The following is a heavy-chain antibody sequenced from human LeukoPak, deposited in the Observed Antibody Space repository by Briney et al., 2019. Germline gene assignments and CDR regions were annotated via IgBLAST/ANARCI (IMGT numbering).Heavy chain of an antibody. CDR1: GFTFSNYP. V-gene: IGHV3-21*01. CDR2: ISSSSTYI. D-gene: IGHD4-17*01. Sequence: PGGSLRLSCAASGFTFSNYPMDWVRPAPGKGVEWVSYISSSSTYIYYADSVKGRFTISRDNAKNSLYLQMNSLRAEDTAVYYCARDMTTARFDNWGQGTLVTVSS. CDR3: ARDMTTARFDN. J-gene: IGHJ4*02.